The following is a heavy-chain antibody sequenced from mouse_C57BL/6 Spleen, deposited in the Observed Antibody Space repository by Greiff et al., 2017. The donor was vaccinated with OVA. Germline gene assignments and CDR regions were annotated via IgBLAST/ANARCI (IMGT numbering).Heavy chain of an antibody. Sequence: EVQLQQSGPELVKPGASVKISCKASGYSFTGYYMNWVKQSPEKSLEWLGEINPSTGGTTYNQKFKAKATLTVDKSSSTAYMQLKSLTSEDSAVYYGAREGVITTGFAYWGQGTLVTVSA. CDR3: AREGVITTGFAY. CDR1: GYSFTGYY. CDR2: INPSTGGT. D-gene: IGHD2-4*01. J-gene: IGHJ3*01. V-gene: IGHV1-42*01.